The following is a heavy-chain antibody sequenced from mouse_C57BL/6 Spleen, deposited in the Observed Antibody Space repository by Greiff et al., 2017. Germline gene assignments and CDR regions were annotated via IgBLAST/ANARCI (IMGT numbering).Heavy chain of an antibody. V-gene: IGHV14-4*01. CDR3: TTDYGSSFFDY. CDR1: GFNIKDDY. J-gene: IGHJ2*01. D-gene: IGHD1-1*01. Sequence: VQLQQSGAELVRPGASVKLSCTASGFNIKDDYMHWVKQRPEQGLEWIGWIDPENGDTEYASKFQGKATITADTSSNTAYLQLSSLTSEDTAVYYCTTDYGSSFFDYWGPGTTLTVSS. CDR2: IDPENGDT.